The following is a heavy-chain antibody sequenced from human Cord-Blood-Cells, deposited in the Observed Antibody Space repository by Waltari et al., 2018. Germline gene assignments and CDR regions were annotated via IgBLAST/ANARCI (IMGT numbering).Heavy chain of an antibody. V-gene: IGHV5-51*01. CDR3: ARLSKLLDAFDI. J-gene: IGHJ3*02. CDR1: GYSFTSYC. Sequence: EVQLVQSGAEVKQPGEYLKISCNGSGYSFTSYCTGWVRLMPGNGREWMVIIYPGDYETRYSPPFPGQVTISADKSISTGYLQCSSLKASDTAMYYCARLSKLLDAFDIWGQGTMVTVSS. D-gene: IGHD1-7*01. CDR2: IYPGDYET.